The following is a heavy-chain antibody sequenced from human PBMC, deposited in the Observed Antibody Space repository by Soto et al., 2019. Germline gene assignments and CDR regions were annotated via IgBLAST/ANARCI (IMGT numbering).Heavy chain of an antibody. V-gene: IGHV3-21*04. CDR1: GFTFSSYS. D-gene: IGHD1-20*01. Sequence: PGGSLRLSCAASGFTFSSYSMNWVRQAPGKGLEWVSSISSSSSYIYYADSVKGRFTISRDNAKNTLYLQMNSLRAEDTAVYYCAKGITGTVNYYYYYIDVWGKGTTVTVSS. CDR2: ISSSSSYI. J-gene: IGHJ6*03. CDR3: AKGITGTVNYYYYYIDV.